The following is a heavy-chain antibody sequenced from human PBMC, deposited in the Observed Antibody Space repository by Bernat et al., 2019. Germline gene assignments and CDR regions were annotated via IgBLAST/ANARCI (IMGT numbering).Heavy chain of an antibody. Sequence: QVQLQQWGAGLFKPSETLSLTCAVYGGSFSGYYWSWIRQPPGKGLEWIGEINHSGSTNYNPSLKSRVTISVDTSKNQFSLKLSSVTAADTAVYYCASRKQRGWFDPWGQGTLVTVSS. V-gene: IGHV4-34*01. CDR2: INHSGST. CDR1: GGSFSGYY. J-gene: IGHJ5*02. CDR3: ASRKQRGWFDP. D-gene: IGHD6-25*01.